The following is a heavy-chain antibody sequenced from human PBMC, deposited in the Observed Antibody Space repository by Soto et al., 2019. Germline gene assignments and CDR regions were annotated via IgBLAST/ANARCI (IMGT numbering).Heavy chain of an antibody. J-gene: IGHJ6*02. CDR2: IYYSGST. D-gene: IGHD3-10*01. V-gene: IGHV4-30-4*01. Sequence: SETLSLTCTVSGGSISSGDYYWSWIRQPPGKGLEWIGYIYYSGSTYYNPSLKSRVTISVDTSKNQFSLKLSSVTAADTAVYYCARDRGPLRTPVYYYYGMDVWGQGTTVTVSS. CDR1: GGSISSGDYY. CDR3: ARDRGPLRTPVYYYYGMDV.